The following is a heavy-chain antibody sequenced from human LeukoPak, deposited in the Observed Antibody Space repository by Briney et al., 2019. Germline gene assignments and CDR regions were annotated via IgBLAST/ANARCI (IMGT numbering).Heavy chain of an antibody. Sequence: PSETLSLTCTVSGGSISSYYWGWIRQPPGKGLEWIGYIYYSGSTNYNPSLKSRVTISVDKSKNQFSLKLSSVTAADTAVYYCARRYYYDSSGYSAFDYWGQGTLVTVSS. CDR3: ARRYYYDSSGYSAFDY. CDR2: IYYSGST. V-gene: IGHV4-59*12. D-gene: IGHD3-22*01. J-gene: IGHJ4*02. CDR1: GGSISSYY.